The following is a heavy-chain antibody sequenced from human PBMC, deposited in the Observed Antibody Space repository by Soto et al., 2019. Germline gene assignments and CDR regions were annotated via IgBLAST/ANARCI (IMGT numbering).Heavy chain of an antibody. V-gene: IGHV3-21*01. J-gene: IGHJ6*02. CDR3: ARERGDYGDYWSSALSYYYYYGMDV. D-gene: IGHD4-17*01. Sequence: EVQLVESGGGLVKPGGSLRLSCAASGFTFSSYSMNWVRQAPGKGLEWVSSISSSSSYIYYADSVKGRFTISRDNAKNSLYLQMNSLRAEDTAVYYCARERGDYGDYWSSALSYYYYYGMDVWGQGTTVTVSS. CDR1: GFTFSSYS. CDR2: ISSSSSYI.